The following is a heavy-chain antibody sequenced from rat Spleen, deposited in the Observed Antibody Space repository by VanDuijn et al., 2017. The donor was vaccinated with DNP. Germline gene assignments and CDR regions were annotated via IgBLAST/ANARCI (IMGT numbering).Heavy chain of an antibody. D-gene: IGHD1-11*01. Sequence: QVQLKESGPGLVQPSQTLSLTCTVSGFSLTDYSVQWVRQPPGKGMEWGGRIRNGGRTDYSSGLKPRLSISRDTAKRQVFLKMNSLQSEDSAIYFCSRENWEGAPDYWGQGVMVTVSS. V-gene: IGHV2-19*01. CDR2: IRNGGRT. J-gene: IGHJ2*01. CDR1: GFSLTDYS. CDR3: SRENWEGAPDY.